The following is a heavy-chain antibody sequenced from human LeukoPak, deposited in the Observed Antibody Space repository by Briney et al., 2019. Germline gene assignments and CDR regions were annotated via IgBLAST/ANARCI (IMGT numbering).Heavy chain of an antibody. CDR2: INPNSGGT. CDR1: GYTFTGYY. J-gene: IGHJ4*02. Sequence: GESLKISCKASGYTFTGYYMHWVRQAPGEGLEWMGWINPNSGGTYYAQKFQGRVTMTGDTSISTAYMELSRLRSDDAAVYYCAKTFYYDSSGYFSPPDYWGQGTLVTVSS. V-gene: IGHV1-2*02. CDR3: AKTFYYDSSGYFSPPDY. D-gene: IGHD3-22*01.